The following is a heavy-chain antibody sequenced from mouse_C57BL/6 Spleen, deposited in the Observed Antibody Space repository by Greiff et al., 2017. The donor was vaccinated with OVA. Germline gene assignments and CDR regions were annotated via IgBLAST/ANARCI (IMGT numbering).Heavy chain of an antibody. D-gene: IGHD3-2*02. V-gene: IGHV1-50*01. J-gene: IGHJ3*01. Sequence: QVQLQQPGAELVKPGASVKLSCKASGYTFTSYWMQWVKQRPGQGLEWIGEIDPSDSYTNYNQKFKGKATLTVDTSSSTAYMQLSSLTSEDSAVYYCARGKTSGLDSSGSWFAYWGQGTLVTVSA. CDR3: ARGKTSGLDSSGSWFAY. CDR1: GYTFTSYW. CDR2: IDPSDSYT.